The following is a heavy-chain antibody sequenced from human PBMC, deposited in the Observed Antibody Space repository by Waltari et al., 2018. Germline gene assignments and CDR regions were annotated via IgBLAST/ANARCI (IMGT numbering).Heavy chain of an antibody. D-gene: IGHD5-12*01. CDR3: ARGGYSGYQRSNYYYGMDV. Sequence: QVQLQESGPGLVKPSETLSLTCTVSGGSISSHYWSWIRQPPGKGLEWIGYIYYSGSTNYNPSLNGRVTISVDTSKNQFSLKLSSVTAADTAVYYCARGGYSGYQRSNYYYGMDVWGQGTTVTVSS. J-gene: IGHJ6*02. CDR2: IYYSGST. CDR1: GGSISSHY. V-gene: IGHV4-59*11.